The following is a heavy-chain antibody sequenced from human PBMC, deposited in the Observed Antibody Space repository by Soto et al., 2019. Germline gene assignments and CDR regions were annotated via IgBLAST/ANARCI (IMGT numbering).Heavy chain of an antibody. Sequence: SETLSLTCTVSGGSISSGGYYWSWIRQHPGKGLEWIGYIYYSGSTYYNPSLKSRVTISVDTSKNQFSLKLSSVTAADTAVYYCDGTVTFRWLDPWGRGTMVTVSS. CDR3: DGTVTFRWLDP. D-gene: IGHD4-17*01. V-gene: IGHV4-31*03. CDR2: IYYSGST. J-gene: IGHJ5*02. CDR1: GGSISSGGYY.